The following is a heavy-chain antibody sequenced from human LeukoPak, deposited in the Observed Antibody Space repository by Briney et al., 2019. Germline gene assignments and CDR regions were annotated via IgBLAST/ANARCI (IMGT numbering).Heavy chain of an antibody. CDR3: ARTSTGWSLDY. CDR1: GFTFSSYS. V-gene: IGHV3-21*01. Sequence: PGGSLRLSCAVSGFTFSSYSVNWVRQAPGKGLGWVSSISSSSSYIYYADSLKGRFTISRDNPKNSLYLQMNSLRAEDTAVYYCARTSTGWSLDYWGQGTLVTVSS. D-gene: IGHD6-19*01. J-gene: IGHJ4*02. CDR2: ISSSSSYI.